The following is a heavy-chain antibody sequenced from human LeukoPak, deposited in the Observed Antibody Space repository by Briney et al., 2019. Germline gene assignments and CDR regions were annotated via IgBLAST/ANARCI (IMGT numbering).Heavy chain of an antibody. Sequence: PGRSLRLSCAASGFTFSTYGMHWVRQAPGKGLEWVAVISYDGSNKYSADSVKGRFTISRDNSKNTLYLQMNSLRAEDTAVYYCAKWSGSGNYYYYYGMDVWGQGTTVTVSS. CDR3: AKWSGSGNYYYYYGMDV. CDR1: GFTFSTYG. D-gene: IGHD3-10*01. V-gene: IGHV3-30*18. J-gene: IGHJ6*02. CDR2: ISYDGSNK.